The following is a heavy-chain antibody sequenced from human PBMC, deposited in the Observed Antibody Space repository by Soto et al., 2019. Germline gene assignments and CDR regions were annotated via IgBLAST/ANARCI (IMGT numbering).Heavy chain of an antibody. D-gene: IGHD3-16*01. CDR1: GFTFSSYS. J-gene: IGHJ4*02. CDR2: ISSSSSYI. V-gene: IGHV3-21*01. Sequence: GGSLRLSCAASGFTFSSYSMNWVRRAPGKGLEWVSSISSSSSYIYYADSVKGRFTISRDNAKNSLYLQMNSLRAEDTAVYYCARGLGGDVWYFDYWGQGTLVTVSS. CDR3: ARGLGGDVWYFDY.